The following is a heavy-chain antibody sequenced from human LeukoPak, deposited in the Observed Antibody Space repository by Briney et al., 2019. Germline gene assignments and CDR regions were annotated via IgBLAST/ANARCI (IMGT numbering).Heavy chain of an antibody. CDR2: INHSGST. CDR3: ARGIAAAGEGY. Sequence: SETLSLTCTVTGDSLSSYFWTWIRQPPGKGLEWIGEINHSGSTNYNPSLKSRVTISVDTSKNQFSLKLSSVTAADTAVYYCARGIAAAGEGYWGQGTLVTVSS. CDR1: GDSLSSYF. V-gene: IGHV4-34*01. D-gene: IGHD6-13*01. J-gene: IGHJ4*02.